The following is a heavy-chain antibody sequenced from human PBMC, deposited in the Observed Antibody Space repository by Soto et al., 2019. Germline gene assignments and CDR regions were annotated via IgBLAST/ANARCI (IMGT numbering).Heavy chain of an antibody. D-gene: IGHD6-13*01. V-gene: IGHV1-69*13. CDR2: IIPIFGTA. CDR3: ARVVAAAALRDYFDY. CDR1: GGTFSSYA. J-gene: IGHJ4*02. Sequence: SVKVSCKASGGTFSSYAISWVRQAPGQGLEWMGGIIPIFGTANYAQKFQGRVTITADESTSTAYMELSSLRSEDTAVYYCARVVAAAALRDYFDYWGKGTLVTVP.